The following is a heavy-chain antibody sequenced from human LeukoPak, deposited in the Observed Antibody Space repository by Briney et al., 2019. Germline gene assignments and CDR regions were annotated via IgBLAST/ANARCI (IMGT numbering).Heavy chain of an antibody. CDR3: ATDPRVGAIAVRWFDP. CDR2: FDPEDGET. J-gene: IGHJ5*02. V-gene: IGHV1-24*01. Sequence: ASVKVSCKVSGYTLTELSMHWVRQAPGKGLEWMGGFDPEDGETIYAQKFQGRVTMTEDTSTDTAYMELSSLRSEDTAVYYCATDPRVGAIAVRWFDPWGQGTLVTVSS. CDR1: GYTLTELS. D-gene: IGHD1-26*01.